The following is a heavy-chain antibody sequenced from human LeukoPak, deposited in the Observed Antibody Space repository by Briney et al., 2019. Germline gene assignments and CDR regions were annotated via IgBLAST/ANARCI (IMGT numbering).Heavy chain of an antibody. Sequence: PGGSLRLSCAASGFTFSSSWMSWLRQAPGKGLEWVADIKDDGSAKYYVDSVKGRFSISRDNAKNSLYLQMTSLRDEDTAVYYCARDPDYYGSGTYFNHYFDYWGQGTLVTVSS. CDR3: ARDPDYYGSGTYFNHYFDY. V-gene: IGHV3-7*01. CDR2: IKDDGSAK. CDR1: GFTFSSSW. J-gene: IGHJ4*02. D-gene: IGHD3-10*01.